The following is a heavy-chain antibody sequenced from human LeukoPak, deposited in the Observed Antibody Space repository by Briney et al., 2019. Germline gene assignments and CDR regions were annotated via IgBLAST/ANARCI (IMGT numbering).Heavy chain of an antibody. V-gene: IGHV1-2*02. Sequence: ASVKVSCKASGYTFTGYYSHWVRRAPGQGLEWMGWSNPNSGGTNYAQKFQGRVTMTRDTSISTAYMELRRLRSDDTAVYYCARGLSGSYLPDDAFDIWGQGTMVTVSS. CDR1: GYTFTGYY. J-gene: IGHJ3*02. CDR3: ARGLSGSYLPDDAFDI. CDR2: SNPNSGGT. D-gene: IGHD1-26*01.